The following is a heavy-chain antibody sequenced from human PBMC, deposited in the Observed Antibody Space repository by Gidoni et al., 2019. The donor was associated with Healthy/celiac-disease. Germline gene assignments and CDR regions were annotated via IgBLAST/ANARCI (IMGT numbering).Heavy chain of an antibody. Sequence: EVQLVESGGGLVQPGRSLRLSCVAPGFTFDGYAMHWVRQAPGKGLEGGSGISWNSCSRGYADSVKGQFTITRDNAKNTLYLQMNRLRAEDTALYYCAKDSRQGTSPGCPDIWGQGTMVTVSS. CDR2: ISWNSCSR. J-gene: IGHJ3*02. CDR3: AKDSRQGTSPGCPDI. D-gene: IGHD1-1*01. V-gene: IGHV3-9*01. CDR1: GFTFDGYA.